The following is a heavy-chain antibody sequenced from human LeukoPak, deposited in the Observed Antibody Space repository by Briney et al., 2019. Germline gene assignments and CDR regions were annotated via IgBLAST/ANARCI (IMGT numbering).Heavy chain of an antibody. V-gene: IGHV1-2*02. CDR3: ARVRYYYGSGSYSEFDY. Sequence: ASVKVSCKASGYTFTGYYMHWVRQAPGQGLEWMGWINPNSGGTNYAQKFQGRVTMTRDTSISTAYMELSRLRSDDTAVYYCARVRYYYGSGSYSEFDYWGQGTLVTVSS. CDR2: INPNSGGT. D-gene: IGHD3-10*01. J-gene: IGHJ4*02. CDR1: GYTFTGYY.